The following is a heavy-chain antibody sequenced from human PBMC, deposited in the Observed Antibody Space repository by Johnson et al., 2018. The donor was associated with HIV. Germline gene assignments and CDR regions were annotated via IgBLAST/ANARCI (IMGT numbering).Heavy chain of an antibody. CDR1: GFTFSDYY. D-gene: IGHD2-15*01. V-gene: IGHV3-11*04. Sequence: VQLVESGGGLVKPGGSLRLSCVASGFTFSDYYMTWIRQAPGKGLEWVSYISGSGGTIYSAASVQGRFTISRDNARKSLYLQMNRLRVEDTAVYYCARSKDCSGGSCPDAFDIWGQGTMVIVSS. CDR2: ISGSGGTI. J-gene: IGHJ3*02. CDR3: ARSKDCSGGSCPDAFDI.